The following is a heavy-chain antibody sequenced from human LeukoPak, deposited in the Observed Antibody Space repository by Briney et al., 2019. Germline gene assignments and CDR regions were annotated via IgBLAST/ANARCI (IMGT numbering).Heavy chain of an antibody. CDR3: ARDRIAAAGTGYYYGMDV. V-gene: IGHV3-48*03. CDR2: ISSSGSTI. CDR1: GFTFSSYE. D-gene: IGHD6-13*01. J-gene: IGHJ6*02. Sequence: GGSLRLSCPASGFTFSSYEMNWVRQAPGKGREWVSYISSSGSTIYYADSVKGRFTISRDNAKNSLYLQKNSLRAEDTAVYYCARDRIAAAGTGYYYGMDVWGQGTMVTVSS.